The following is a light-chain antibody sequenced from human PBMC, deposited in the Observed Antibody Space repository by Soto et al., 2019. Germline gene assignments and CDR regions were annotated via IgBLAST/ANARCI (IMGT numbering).Light chain of an antibody. V-gene: IGKV1-9*01. J-gene: IGKJ3*01. CDR1: QGINRH. Sequence: DIQLTQSPSFLSASVGDRVTITCRASQGINRHLAWYQQKPGKAPNLLIYTASTLQSGVPSRSSGSGSGTEFTLTISSLQPEDFATYYCQQLNTYPWFTFGPGTKVDIK. CDR2: TAS. CDR3: QQLNTYPWFT.